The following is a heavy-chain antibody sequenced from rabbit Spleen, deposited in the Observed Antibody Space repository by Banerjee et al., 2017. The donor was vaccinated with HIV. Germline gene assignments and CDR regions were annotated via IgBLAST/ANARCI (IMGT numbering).Heavy chain of an antibody. Sequence: QQQLEESGGGLVQPEGSLTLTCTASGFSFSSGYDMCWVRQAPGKGLEWIGCITINNGIYYASWVNGRFTISKASSTTMTLQMTSLTGADTATYFCTRGGSGTGGVVGFTLWGPGTLVTVS. D-gene: IGHD1-1*01. CDR2: ITINNGI. CDR3: TRGGSGTGGVVGFTL. V-gene: IGHV1S45*01. CDR1: GFSFSSGYD. J-gene: IGHJ4*01.